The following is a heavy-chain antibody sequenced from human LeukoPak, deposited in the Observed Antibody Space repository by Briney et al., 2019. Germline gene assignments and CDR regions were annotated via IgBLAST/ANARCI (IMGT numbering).Heavy chain of an antibody. CDR1: GFTFSSYA. V-gene: IGHV3-23*01. Sequence: PGGSLRLSCAASGFTFSSYAMSWVRQAPGKGLEWVSAISGSGGSTYYADSVKGRFTISRDKSKNTLYLQMNSLTAEDTAVYYCAKATVYYYDSSGYPGYYFDYWGQGTLVTVSP. D-gene: IGHD3-22*01. CDR3: AKATVYYYDSSGYPGYYFDY. J-gene: IGHJ4*02. CDR2: ISGSGGST.